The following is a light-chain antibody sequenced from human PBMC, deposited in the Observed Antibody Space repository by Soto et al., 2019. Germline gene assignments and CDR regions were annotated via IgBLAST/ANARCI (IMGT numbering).Light chain of an antibody. CDR3: QQYGSSSYT. V-gene: IGKV3-20*01. CDR2: AAS. Sequence: EIGLTQSRGTLSLSPGERATRACRASQSISSSYLAWYQQKPGQAPRLLTYAASSRATGIPDRFSGSGSVTDFTLTISRLEPEDFAVYYCQQYGSSSYTFGQGTQLEIK. J-gene: IGKJ2*01. CDR1: QSISSSY.